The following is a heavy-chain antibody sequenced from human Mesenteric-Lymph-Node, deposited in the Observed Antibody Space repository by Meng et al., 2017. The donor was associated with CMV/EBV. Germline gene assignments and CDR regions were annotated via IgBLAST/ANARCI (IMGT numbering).Heavy chain of an antibody. D-gene: IGHD3-3*01. J-gene: IGHJ6*02. CDR2: ISSSGSTI. CDR3: ARGGFGFLGMDV. V-gene: IGHV3-11*04. CDR1: GFIFSDYY. Sequence: GESLKISCAASGFIFSDYYMSWIRQAPGKGLEWVSYISSSGSTIYYADSVKGRFTISRDNAKNSLYLQINSLRAEDTAVYYCARGGFGFLGMDVWGQGTTVTVSS.